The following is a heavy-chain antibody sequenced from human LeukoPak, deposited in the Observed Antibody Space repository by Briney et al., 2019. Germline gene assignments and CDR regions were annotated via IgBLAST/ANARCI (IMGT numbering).Heavy chain of an antibody. CDR1: GFTFDDYG. CDR3: ASSKVGATFFDY. CDR2: INWNGGST. J-gene: IGHJ4*02. D-gene: IGHD1-26*01. V-gene: IGHV3-20*04. Sequence: PGGPLRLSCAASGFTFDDYGMSWVRQAPGKGLEWVSGINWNGGSTGYADSVKGRFTISRDNAKNSLYLQMNSLRAEDTALYYCASSKVGATFFDYWGQGTLVTVSS.